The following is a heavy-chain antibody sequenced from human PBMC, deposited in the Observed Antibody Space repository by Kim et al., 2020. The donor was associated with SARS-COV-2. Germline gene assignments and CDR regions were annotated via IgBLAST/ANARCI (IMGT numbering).Heavy chain of an antibody. CDR3: ARHDRYSSGWSIPGAYYYYGMDV. J-gene: IGHJ6*02. D-gene: IGHD6-19*01. CDR2: IDPSDSYT. V-gene: IGHV5-10-1*01. CDR1: GYSFTSYW. Sequence: GESLKISCKGSGYSFTSYWISWVRQMPGKGLEWMGRIDPSDSYTNYSPSFQGHVTISADKSISTAYLQWSSLKASDTAMYYCARHDRYSSGWSIPGAYYYYGMDVWGQGTTVTVSS.